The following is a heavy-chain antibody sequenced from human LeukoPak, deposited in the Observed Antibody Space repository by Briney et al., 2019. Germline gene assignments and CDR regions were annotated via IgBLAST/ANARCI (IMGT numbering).Heavy chain of an antibody. V-gene: IGHV3-23*01. D-gene: IGHD2-2*01. CDR1: GFTFSSYA. Sequence: GGSLRLSCAASGFTFSSYAMGWVRQAPGKGLEWVSAINGGGGKTYYADSVKGRFTISRDNSKNTLYLQMNSLRAEDTAVFYCAKEGPQAEYQPDSFDVWGQGTMVTVSS. J-gene: IGHJ3*01. CDR3: AKEGPQAEYQPDSFDV. CDR2: INGGGGKT.